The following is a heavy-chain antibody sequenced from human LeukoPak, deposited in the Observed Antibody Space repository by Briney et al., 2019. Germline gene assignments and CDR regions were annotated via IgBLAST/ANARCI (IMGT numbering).Heavy chain of an antibody. J-gene: IGHJ4*02. CDR3: AKDGALADYYFDY. V-gene: IGHV3-23*01. Sequence: GGSLRLSCAASGFTFSSYAMSWVRQAPGKGLEWVSAISGSGGSTYYADSVKGRFTISRDNSNNTLYLQMSSLTAEDTAVYYCAKDGALADYYFDYWGQGTLVSVSS. D-gene: IGHD1-1*01. CDR1: GFTFSSYA. CDR2: ISGSGGST.